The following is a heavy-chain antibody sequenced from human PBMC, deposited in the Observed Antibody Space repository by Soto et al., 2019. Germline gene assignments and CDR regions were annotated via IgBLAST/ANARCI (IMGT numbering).Heavy chain of an antibody. V-gene: IGHV3-30*18. J-gene: IGHJ6*03. D-gene: IGHD3-3*01. Sequence: ASGFTFSSYGMHWVRQAPGKGLEWVAVISYDGSNKYYADSVKGRFTISRDNSKNTLYLQMNSLRAEDTAVYYCAKGPHDYDFWSGYYLYYYYYMDVWGKGTTVTVSS. CDR3: AKGPHDYDFWSGYYLYYYYYMDV. CDR1: GFTFSSYG. CDR2: ISYDGSNK.